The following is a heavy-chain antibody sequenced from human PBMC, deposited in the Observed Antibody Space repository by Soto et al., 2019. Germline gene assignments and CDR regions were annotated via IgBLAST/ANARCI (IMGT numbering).Heavy chain of an antibody. V-gene: IGHV1-18*01. CDR1: GYTFTSYG. CDR3: ARSRGTIRCLDPRVGFDP. Sequence: QVQLVQSGAEVKKPGASVKVSCKASGYTFTSYGISWVRQAPGQGLEWMGWISAYNGNTNYAQKLQGRVTMTTDTSTSTAYMGLRSLRSDDTAVYYCARSRGTIRCLDPRVGFDPWGQGTLVTVSS. D-gene: IGHD3-3*01. CDR2: ISAYNGNT. J-gene: IGHJ5*02.